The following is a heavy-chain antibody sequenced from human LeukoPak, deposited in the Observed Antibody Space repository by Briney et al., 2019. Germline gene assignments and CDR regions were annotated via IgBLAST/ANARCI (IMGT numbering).Heavy chain of an antibody. D-gene: IGHD2-15*01. Sequence: GGSLRLSCAASGFTFSSYSMNWVRQAPGKGLEWVSSISSSSSYIYYADSVKGRFTISRDNAKNSLYLQMNSLRAGDTAVYYCARDLFIYCSGGSCYSHYYGMDVWGQGTTVTVSS. CDR2: ISSSSSYI. CDR1: GFTFSSYS. J-gene: IGHJ6*02. V-gene: IGHV3-21*01. CDR3: ARDLFIYCSGGSCYSHYYGMDV.